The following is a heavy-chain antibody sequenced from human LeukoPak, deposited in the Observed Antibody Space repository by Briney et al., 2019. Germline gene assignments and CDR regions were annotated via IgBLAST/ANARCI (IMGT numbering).Heavy chain of an antibody. D-gene: IGHD5-18*01. J-gene: IGHJ3*02. CDR3: ARAGGYSYGYSAFDI. CDR2: IIPIFGTA. CDR1: GGTFSSYA. Sequence: ASVKVSCKASGGTFSSYAISWVRQAPGQGLEWMGGIIPIFGTANYAQKFQGRVTITADKSTSTAYMELSSLRSEDTAVYSCARAGGYSYGYSAFDIWGQGTMVTVSS. V-gene: IGHV1-69*06.